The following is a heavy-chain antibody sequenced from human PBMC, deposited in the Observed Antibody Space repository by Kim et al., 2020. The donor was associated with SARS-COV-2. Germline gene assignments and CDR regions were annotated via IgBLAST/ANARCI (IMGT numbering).Heavy chain of an antibody. CDR2: IKEDGSEK. J-gene: IGHJ1*01. CDR1: GFTFSSHW. V-gene: IGHV3-7*03. D-gene: IGHD3-16*01. CDR3: ARGWGYFQH. Sequence: GGSLRLSCAASGFTFSSHWMSWVRQAPGKGLEWVANIKEDGSEKYYVDSMKGRFTISRDNAKNSLYLQMNSLRAEDTAVYYCARGWGYFQHWGQGTLVTVSS.